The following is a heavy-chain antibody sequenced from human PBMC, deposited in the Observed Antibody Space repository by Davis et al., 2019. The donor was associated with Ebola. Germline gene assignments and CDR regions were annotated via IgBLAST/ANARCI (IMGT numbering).Heavy chain of an antibody. CDR1: GFTVSSNY. Sequence: PGGSLRLSCAASGFTVSSNYMSWVRQAPGKGLEWVSVIYSGGSTYYADSVKGRFTISRDNSKNTLYLQMNSLRAEDTAVYYCARALKAYNWNYGYFDYWGQGTLVTVSS. CDR2: IYSGGST. CDR3: ARALKAYNWNYGYFDY. V-gene: IGHV3-53*01. D-gene: IGHD1-7*01. J-gene: IGHJ4*02.